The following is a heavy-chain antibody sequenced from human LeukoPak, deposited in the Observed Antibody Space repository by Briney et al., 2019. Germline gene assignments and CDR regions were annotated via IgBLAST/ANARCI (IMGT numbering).Heavy chain of an antibody. CDR2: IYYSGST. J-gene: IGHJ6*03. CDR3: ARRNRVATIGYYYYYMDV. V-gene: IGHV4-59*01. Sequence: SETLSLTCAVYGGSFSGYYWSWIRQPPGKGLEWIGYIYYSGSTNYNPSLKSRVTISVDTSKNQFSLKLSSATAADTAVYYCARRNRVATIGYYYYYMDVWGKGTTVTISS. D-gene: IGHD5-12*01. CDR1: GGSFSGYY.